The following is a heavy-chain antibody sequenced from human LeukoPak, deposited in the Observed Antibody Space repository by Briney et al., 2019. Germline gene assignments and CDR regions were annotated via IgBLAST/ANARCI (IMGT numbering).Heavy chain of an antibody. CDR2: ISAYNGNT. CDR1: GYTFTSYG. V-gene: IGHV1-18*01. J-gene: IGHJ5*02. Sequence: GASVKVSCKASGYTFTSYGISWVRQAPGQGLEWMGWISAYNGNTNYAQKLQGRVTMTTDTSTSTVYMELSSLRSEDTAVYYCARAYPPNLFDPWGQGTLVTVSS. D-gene: IGHD1-14*01. CDR3: ARAYPPNLFDP.